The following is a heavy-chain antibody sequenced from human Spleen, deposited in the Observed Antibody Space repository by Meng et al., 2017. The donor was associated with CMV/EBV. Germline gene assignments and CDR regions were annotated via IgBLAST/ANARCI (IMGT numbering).Heavy chain of an antibody. Sequence: VTLPWAGPPRVKPFQTLSRNCTVSSGSIHSGDYYWSWIRQPPGKGLEWIGYIHFSGSAYYNPSLKSRVTISVDTSKNQFSLKVRSVTAADTSLYKQATAYDILTGNDYWGQGTLVTVSS. CDR1: SGSIHSGDYY. CDR2: IHFSGSA. CDR3: ATAYDILTGNDY. D-gene: IGHD3-9*01. V-gene: IGHV4-30-4*08. J-gene: IGHJ4*02.